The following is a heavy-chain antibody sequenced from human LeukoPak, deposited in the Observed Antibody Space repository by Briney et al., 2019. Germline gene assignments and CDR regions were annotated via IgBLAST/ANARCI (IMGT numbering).Heavy chain of an antibody. J-gene: IGHJ4*02. Sequence: GGSLRLSCAASGFTFSDHYMDWVRQAPGKGLEWVSAISGSGGSTYYADSVKGRFTISRDNSKTTLYLQMNSLKAEDTAVYYCAKGGGFCSTTSCAATFWGQGTLITVSS. CDR2: ISGSGGST. CDR1: GFTFSDHY. CDR3: AKGGGFCSTTSCAATF. D-gene: IGHD2-2*01. V-gene: IGHV3-23*01.